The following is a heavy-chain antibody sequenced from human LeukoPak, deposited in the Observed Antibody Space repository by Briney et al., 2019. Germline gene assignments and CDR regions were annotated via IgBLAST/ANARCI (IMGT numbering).Heavy chain of an antibody. CDR1: GGTFSSYA. CDR3: ASYNDNSPKSNP. Sequence: ASVKVSCKASGGTFSSYAISWVRQAPGQGLEWMGRIIPILGIANYAQKFQGRVTITADKSTSTAYMELSSLRSEDTAVYYCASYNDNSPKSNPWGQGTLVTVSS. J-gene: IGHJ5*02. V-gene: IGHV1-69*04. CDR2: IIPILGIA. D-gene: IGHD3-9*01.